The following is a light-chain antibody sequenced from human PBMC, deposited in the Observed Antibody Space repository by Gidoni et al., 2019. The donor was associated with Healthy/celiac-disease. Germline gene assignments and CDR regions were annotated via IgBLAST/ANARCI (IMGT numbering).Light chain of an antibody. CDR3: QQYGSSRT. CDR2: GAS. Sequence: IVLTQSPGTLSLSPGERATLSCRASQSVSSSYLTWYQQKPGQGPRLLIYGASSRATGIPDRFSGSGSGTDFTLTISRLEAEDFAVYYWQQYGSSRTFGQGTKVEIK. J-gene: IGKJ1*01. V-gene: IGKV3-20*01. CDR1: QSVSSSY.